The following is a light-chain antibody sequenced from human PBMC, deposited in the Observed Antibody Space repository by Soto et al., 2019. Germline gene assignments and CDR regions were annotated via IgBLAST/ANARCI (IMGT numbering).Light chain of an antibody. CDR1: SSDVGGYNY. CDR3: CSYTSSSTLVV. Sequence: QSALTQPASVSGSPGQSITISCTGTSSDVGGYNYVSWYQQHPGKASKLMIYDVSNRPSGVSNRFSGSKSGNTASLTISGLLAEDVAAYYCCSYTSSSTLVVFGGGTKLTVL. V-gene: IGLV2-14*01. CDR2: DVS. J-gene: IGLJ2*01.